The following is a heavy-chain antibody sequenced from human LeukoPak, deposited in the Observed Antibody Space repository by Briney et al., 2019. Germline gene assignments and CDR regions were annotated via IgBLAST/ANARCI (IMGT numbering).Heavy chain of an antibody. V-gene: IGHV1-2*02. J-gene: IGHJ4*02. CDR2: INPNSGGT. CDR3: ARRGSVDTPMSNWEWWH. Sequence: ASVKVSCKASGYTFTGYYIHWVRQAPGQGLEWMGWINPNSGGTNYAQKFQGRVTMTRDTSISTAYMELSRLRSDDTAVYYCARRGSVDTPMSNWEWWHWGQGTLVTVSS. CDR1: GYTFTGYY. D-gene: IGHD5-18*01.